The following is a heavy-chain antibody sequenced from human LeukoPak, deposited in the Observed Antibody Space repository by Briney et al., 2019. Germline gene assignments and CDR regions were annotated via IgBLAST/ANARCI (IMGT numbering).Heavy chain of an antibody. CDR3: AKGGAARFDY. Sequence: GGSLRLSCAASGFTFSSYAMSWVRQAPGKGLEWVSAISGRAGSTDCADSGKGRFTISRDNSKNTLYLQMNSLRAEDTAVYYCAKGGAARFDYWGQGTLVTVSS. J-gene: IGHJ4*02. D-gene: IGHD5-18*01. CDR1: GFTFSSYA. CDR2: ISGRAGST. V-gene: IGHV3-23*01.